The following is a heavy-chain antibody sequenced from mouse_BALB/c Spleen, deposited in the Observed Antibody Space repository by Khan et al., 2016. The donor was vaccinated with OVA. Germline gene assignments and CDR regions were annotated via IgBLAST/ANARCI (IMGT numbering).Heavy chain of an antibody. CDR3: TSLVDY. V-gene: IGHV5-6-5*01. CDR1: GFTFSSYA. J-gene: IGHJ4*01. CDR2: INSGGSA. Sequence: EVELVESGGGLVKPGGSLKLSCAASGFTFSSYAVSWIRQTPEKRLEWVASINSGGSAYYPDMVKDRVTFSRTEARNILYLQMSSLRSEDTAMYYYTSLVDYWGQGTSVTVSS.